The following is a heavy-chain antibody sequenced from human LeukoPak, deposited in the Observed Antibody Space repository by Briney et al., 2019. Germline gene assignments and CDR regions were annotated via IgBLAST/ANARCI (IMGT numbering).Heavy chain of an antibody. J-gene: IGHJ5*02. CDR1: GYTFTSYY. CDR2: INPSGGST. CDR3: ARRAIRRWWFDP. Sequence: ASVKVSCKASGYTFTSYYMHWVRQAPGQGLEWMGVINPSGGSTSYAQKFQGRVTMTRDTSTSTVYMELSSLRSEDTAVYYCARRAIRRWWFDPWGQGTLVTVSS. D-gene: IGHD4-23*01. V-gene: IGHV1-46*01.